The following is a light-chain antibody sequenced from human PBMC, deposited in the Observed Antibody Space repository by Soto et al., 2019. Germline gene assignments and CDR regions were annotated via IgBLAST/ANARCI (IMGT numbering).Light chain of an antibody. J-gene: IGKJ4*01. CDR1: QSVSSN. CDR3: QQDNNWPRALT. CDR2: GAS. V-gene: IGKV3-15*01. Sequence: EIVMTQSPATLSVSPGERATFSCRASQSVSSNLAWYQQKPGQAPRLLIYGASTRATGIPARFSGSGYGTEFTLTISSLQSEDFAVYYCQQDNNWPRALTFGGGTKVEIK.